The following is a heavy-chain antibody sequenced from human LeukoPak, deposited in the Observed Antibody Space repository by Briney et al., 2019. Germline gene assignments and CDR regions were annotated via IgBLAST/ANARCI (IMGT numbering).Heavy chain of an antibody. CDR3: ARLNRYDSSGYSYYYYGMDV. V-gene: IGHV1-69*04. CDR1: GGTFSSYA. D-gene: IGHD3-22*01. Sequence: GASVTVSCKASGGTFSSYAISWVRQAPGQGLEWMGRIIPIFGIANYAQKFQGRVTITADKSTSTAYMELSSLRSEDTAVYYCARLNRYDSSGYSYYYYGMDVWGQGTTVTVSS. J-gene: IGHJ6*02. CDR2: IIPIFGIA.